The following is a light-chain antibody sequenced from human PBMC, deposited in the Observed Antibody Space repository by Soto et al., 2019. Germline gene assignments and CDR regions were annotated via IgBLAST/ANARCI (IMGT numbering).Light chain of an antibody. CDR2: YDS. Sequence: SYELTQPPSVSVAPEKTATITCGGNNIGNKRVHWYRQKPGQAPVLVISYDSDRPSGIPERFSGSNSGNTATLTISRVEAGDEADYYCQVWDIMTDNYVFGSGTTLTVL. V-gene: IGLV3-21*04. J-gene: IGLJ1*01. CDR3: QVWDIMTDNYV. CDR1: NIGNKR.